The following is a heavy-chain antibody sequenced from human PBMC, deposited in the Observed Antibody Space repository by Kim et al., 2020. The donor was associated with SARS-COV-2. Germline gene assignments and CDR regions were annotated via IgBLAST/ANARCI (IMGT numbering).Heavy chain of an antibody. CDR2: ISSSGSTI. CDR3: ARDGHCSSTSCYPHYYYYGMDV. CDR1: GFTFSSYE. J-gene: IGHJ6*02. V-gene: IGHV3-48*03. Sequence: GGSLRLSCAASGFTFSSYEMNWVRQAPGKGLEWVSYISSSGSTIYYADSVKGRFTISRDNAKNSLSLQMNSLRAEDTAVYYCARDGHCSSTSCYPHYYYYGMDVWGQGTTVTVSS. D-gene: IGHD2-2*01.